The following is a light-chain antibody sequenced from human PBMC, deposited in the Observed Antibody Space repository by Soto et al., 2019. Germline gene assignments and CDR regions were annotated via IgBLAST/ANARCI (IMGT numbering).Light chain of an antibody. V-gene: IGLV2-14*01. CDR1: SGDVGGYNY. Sequence: QSVLTQPASVSGSPGQSITISCTGTSGDVGGYNYVSWYQQHPGKAPKLMIYEVGNRPSGVSQRFSGSKSGNTASLTIFGLQAEDEADYYCSSYTSSNTLVFGGGTKVTVL. CDR2: EVG. CDR3: SSYTSSNTLV. J-gene: IGLJ3*02.